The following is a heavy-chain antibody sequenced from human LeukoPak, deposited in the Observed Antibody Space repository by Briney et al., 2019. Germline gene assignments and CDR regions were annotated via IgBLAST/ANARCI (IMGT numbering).Heavy chain of an antibody. CDR2: IRVSGGGAT. CDR1: GFPFSVYA. Sequence: PGGSLRLSCAASGFPFSVYAMTWVRQAPGKGLEWVSTIRVSGGGATYYADSVQGRFTISRDNSKNTLYLQMSSLRVEDTAVYYCAKPTGTGVAKWYFDSWGQGTLVTVSS. J-gene: IGHJ4*02. CDR3: AKPTGTGVAKWYFDS. D-gene: IGHD3-10*01. V-gene: IGHV3-23*01.